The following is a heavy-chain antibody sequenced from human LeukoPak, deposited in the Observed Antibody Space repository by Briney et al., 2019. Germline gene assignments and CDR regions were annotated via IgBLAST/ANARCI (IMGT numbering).Heavy chain of an antibody. D-gene: IGHD4-17*01. CDR3: ARAVDPRSPLSAFDI. CDR1: GFTISSYT. CDR2: ISSSSSYI. V-gene: IGHV3-21*04. J-gene: IGHJ3*02. Sequence: GGSLRLSCAASGFTISSYTMNWVRQAPGKGLEWVSSISSSSSYIYYADSVKGRVTISRDNAKNSLYLQMNSLRAEETAVYYCARAVDPRSPLSAFDIWGQGTMVTVSS.